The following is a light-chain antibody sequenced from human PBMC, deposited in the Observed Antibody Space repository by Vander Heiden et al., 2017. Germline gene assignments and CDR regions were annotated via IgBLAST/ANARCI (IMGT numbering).Light chain of an antibody. CDR2: DAS. Sequence: DIQMTHSPSSLSASVGDRVTITCQASQDISNYLNWYQQKPGKAPKLLIYDASNLETGVPSRFSGSGSGTDFTFTISSLQPEDIATYYCQQDDNLPLTFGGGTKVEIK. CDR3: QQDDNLPLT. J-gene: IGKJ4*01. CDR1: QDISNY. V-gene: IGKV1-33*01.